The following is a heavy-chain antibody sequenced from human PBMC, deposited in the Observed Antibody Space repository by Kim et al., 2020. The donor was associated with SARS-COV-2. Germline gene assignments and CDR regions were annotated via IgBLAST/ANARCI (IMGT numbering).Heavy chain of an antibody. D-gene: IGHD2-2*01. V-gene: IGHV7-4-1*02. J-gene: IGHJ4*02. CDR3: ARGAVPEVVPGGCCFDY. CDR1: GYTFTSYA. CDR2: INTNTGNP. Sequence: ASVKVSCKASGYTFTSYAMNWVRQAPGQGLEWMGWINTNTGNPTYAQGFTGRFVFSLDTSVSTAYLQISSLKAEDTAVYYCARGAVPEVVPGGCCFDYWGQGTLVTVSS.